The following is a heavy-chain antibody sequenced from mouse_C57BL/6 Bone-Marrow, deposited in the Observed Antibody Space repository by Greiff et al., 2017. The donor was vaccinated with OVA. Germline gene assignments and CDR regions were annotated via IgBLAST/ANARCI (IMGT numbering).Heavy chain of an antibody. J-gene: IGHJ3*01. Sequence: EVKVVESGGDLVKPGGSLKLSCAASGFTFSSYGMSWVRQTPDKRLEWVATISSGGSYTYYPDSVQGRFTISRDNAKNTLYLRMSSLKSEDTAMYYCARSYYRFAYWGQGTLVTVSA. D-gene: IGHD2-10*01. CDR3: ARSYYRFAY. V-gene: IGHV5-6*01. CDR2: ISSGGSYT. CDR1: GFTFSSYG.